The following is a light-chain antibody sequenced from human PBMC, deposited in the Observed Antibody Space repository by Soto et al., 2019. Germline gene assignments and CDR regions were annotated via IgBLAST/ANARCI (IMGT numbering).Light chain of an antibody. CDR1: QSVSSTY. J-gene: IGKJ1*01. CDR3: QQYGGSRWT. V-gene: IGKV3-20*01. Sequence: EIVLTQSPGTLSLSPGERATLSCRASQSVSSTYLAWYQQKPGQAPRLLIYGASNRATGIPDRFSGSGSGADFPLTISRLGPEDFAVYYCQQYGGSRWTFGQGTRVDI. CDR2: GAS.